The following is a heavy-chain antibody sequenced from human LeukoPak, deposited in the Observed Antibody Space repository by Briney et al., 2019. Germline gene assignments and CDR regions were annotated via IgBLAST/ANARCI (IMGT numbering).Heavy chain of an antibody. CDR3: ARHVVAVAGDHFDY. D-gene: IGHD6-19*01. Sequence: PSQTLSLTCTVSGGSISSGRYYWSWIRQPAGKGLEWIGRIYTSGSTNYNPSLKSRVTISVDTSKNQFSLKLSSVTAADTAVYYCARHVVAVAGDHFDYWGQGTLVTVSS. CDR2: IYTSGST. J-gene: IGHJ4*02. CDR1: GGSISSGRYY. V-gene: IGHV4-61*02.